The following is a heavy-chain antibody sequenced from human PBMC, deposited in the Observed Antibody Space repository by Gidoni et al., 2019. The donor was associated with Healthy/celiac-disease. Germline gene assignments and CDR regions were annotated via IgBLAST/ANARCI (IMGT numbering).Heavy chain of an antibody. J-gene: IGHJ3*02. D-gene: IGHD1-26*01. CDR3: ARDSGSYSWGMPFDI. V-gene: IGHV4-4*02. Sequence: QVQLQESGPGLVKPSGTLSLTCAVSGGSLSSSNWWSWVRQPPGKGLEWIGEIYHSGSTNYNPSLKSRVTISVDKSKNQFSLKLSSVTAADTAVYYCARDSGSYSWGMPFDIWGQGTMVTVSS. CDR2: IYHSGST. CDR1: GGSLSSSNW.